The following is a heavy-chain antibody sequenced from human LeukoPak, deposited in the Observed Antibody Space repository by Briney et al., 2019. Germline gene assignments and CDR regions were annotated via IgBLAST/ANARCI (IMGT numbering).Heavy chain of an antibody. CDR1: GGSISSGSYY. V-gene: IGHV4-61*02. CDR3: ARDGQLWARHYYYMDV. D-gene: IGHD5-18*01. Sequence: SQTLSLTCTVSGGSISSGSYYWSWIRQPAGKGLEWIGRIYTSGSTNYNPSLKSRVTISVDTSKNQFSLKLSSVTAADTAVYYCARDGQLWARHYYYMDVWGKGTTVTVSS. J-gene: IGHJ6*03. CDR2: IYTSGST.